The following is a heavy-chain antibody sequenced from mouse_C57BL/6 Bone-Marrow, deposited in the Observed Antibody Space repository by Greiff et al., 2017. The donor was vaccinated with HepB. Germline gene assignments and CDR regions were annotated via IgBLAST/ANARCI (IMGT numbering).Heavy chain of an antibody. D-gene: IGHD2-5*01. Sequence: EVKLVESGGGLVKPGGSLKLSCAASGFTFSSYAMSWVRQTPEKRLEWVATISDGGSYTYYPDNVKGRFTISRDNAKNNLYLQMSHLKSEDTAMYYCAPAYYSKDWFAYWGQGTLVTVSA. CDR2: ISDGGSYT. V-gene: IGHV5-4*03. CDR1: GFTFSSYA. J-gene: IGHJ3*01. CDR3: APAYYSKDWFAY.